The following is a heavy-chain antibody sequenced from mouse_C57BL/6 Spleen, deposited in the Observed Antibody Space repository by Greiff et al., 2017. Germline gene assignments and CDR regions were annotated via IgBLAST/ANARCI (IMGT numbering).Heavy chain of an antibody. CDR3: ARTQDYCDY. J-gene: IGHJ2*01. CDR1: GYTFTSYW. Sequence: VQLQQPGAELVKPGASVKLSCKASGYTFTSYWMHWVKQRPGQGLVWIGMIHPNSGSTNYNEKFTSKATLTVDKSTSTAYIQLSSLTSEDSAVYYCARTQDYCDYWGQGTTRTVSS. CDR2: IHPNSGST. V-gene: IGHV1-64*01.